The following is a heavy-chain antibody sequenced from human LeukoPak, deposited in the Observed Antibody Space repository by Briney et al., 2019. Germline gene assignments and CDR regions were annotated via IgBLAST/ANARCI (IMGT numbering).Heavy chain of an antibody. Sequence: PSETLSLTCAVYGGSFSGYYWSWIRQPPGKGLEWIGEINHSGSTNYNPSLKSRVTISVDTSKKQFPLKLSTVTAADTAVYYCASRYSSSWYYNYWGQGTLVTVSS. CDR1: GGSFSGYY. V-gene: IGHV4-34*01. J-gene: IGHJ4*02. CDR3: ASRYSSSWYYNY. CDR2: INHSGST. D-gene: IGHD6-13*01.